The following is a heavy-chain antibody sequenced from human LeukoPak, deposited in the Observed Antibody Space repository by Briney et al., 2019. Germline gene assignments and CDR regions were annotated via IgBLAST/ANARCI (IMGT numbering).Heavy chain of an antibody. CDR1: GGSVSSSSYY. V-gene: IGHV4-39*01. CDR3: ARLPYDFWVYYGMDV. Sequence: SETLSLTCTVSGGSVSSSSYYWGWIRQPPGKGLEWIGSIYYSGSTYYNPSLKSRVTISVDTSKNQFSLKLSSVTAADTAVYYCARLPYDFWVYYGMDVWGQGTTVTVSS. D-gene: IGHD3-3*01. J-gene: IGHJ6*02. CDR2: IYYSGST.